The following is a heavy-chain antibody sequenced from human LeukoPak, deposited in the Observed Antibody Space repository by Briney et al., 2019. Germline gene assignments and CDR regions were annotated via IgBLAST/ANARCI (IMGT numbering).Heavy chain of an antibody. CDR1: GFTFSSYS. V-gene: IGHV3-21*01. D-gene: IGHD3-9*01. CDR2: ISSSSSYI. Sequence: PGGSLRLSCAASGFTFSSYSMNWVRQAPGKGLEWVSSISSSSSYIYYADSVKGRFTTSRDNSKNMLYLEMNNLRVEDTAVYYCTRDILTGYHKYFDYWGQGTLVTVSS. CDR3: TRDILTGYHKYFDY. J-gene: IGHJ4*02.